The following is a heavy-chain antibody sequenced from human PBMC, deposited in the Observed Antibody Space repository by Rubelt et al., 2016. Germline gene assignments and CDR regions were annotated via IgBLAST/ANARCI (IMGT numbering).Heavy chain of an antibody. V-gene: IGHV3-33*01. Sequence: GRSLRLSCAASGFIFRTYGMHWVRQAPGKGLEWVAVIWSDGSDKYYADSVKGRFTISRDNSKNTLYLQMNTLRAEDTAVYYCARVVNGNTIAFDIWGQGTMVTVSS. J-gene: IGHJ3*02. CDR2: IWSDGSDK. CDR3: ARVVNGNTIAFDI. CDR1: GFIFRTYG. D-gene: IGHD3-3*01.